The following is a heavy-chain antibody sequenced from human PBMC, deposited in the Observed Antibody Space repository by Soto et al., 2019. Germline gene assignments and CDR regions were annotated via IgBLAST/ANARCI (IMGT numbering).Heavy chain of an antibody. Sequence: QLHLVQSGAEVKKAGSSVKVSCKASGGTVSSYAITWVRQAPGKGLEWMGVFIPLFVSAHYAPKFQGRITITADESTSTAYMEWSGLTSEDTAIYYCARDVSSDTTGFRGYDLWGQGTQVTVSS. V-gene: IGHV1-69*01. CDR3: ARDVSSDTTGFRGYDL. CDR2: FIPLFVSA. J-gene: IGHJ4*02. D-gene: IGHD3-10*01. CDR1: GGTVSSYA.